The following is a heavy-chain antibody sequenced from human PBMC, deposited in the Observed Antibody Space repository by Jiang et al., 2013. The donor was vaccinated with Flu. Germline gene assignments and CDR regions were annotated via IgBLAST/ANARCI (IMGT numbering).Heavy chain of an antibody. CDR2: IDWDDDK. J-gene: IGHJ4*02. CDR3: ARMYGSGYIYGVFFFDY. CDR1: GFSLSTSGMR. D-gene: IGHD3-22*01. V-gene: IGHV2-70*04. Sequence: KPTQTLTLTCTFSGFSLSTSGMRVSWIRQPPGKALEWLARIDWDDDKFYSTSLKTRLTISKDTSKNQVVLTMTNMDPVDTATYYCARMYGSGYIYGVFFFDYWGQGTLVTVSS.